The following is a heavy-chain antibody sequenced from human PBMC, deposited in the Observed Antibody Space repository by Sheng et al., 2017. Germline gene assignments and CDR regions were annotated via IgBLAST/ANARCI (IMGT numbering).Heavy chain of an antibody. CDR1: GGSISSYY. CDR3: AGIDNCSSTSCYRRTRWFDP. V-gene: IGHV4-59*01. D-gene: IGHD2-2*02. Sequence: QVQLQESGPGLVKPSETLSLTCTVSGGSISSYYWSWIRQPPGKGLEWIGYIYYSGSTNYNPSLKSRVTISVDTSKNQFSLKLSSVTAADTAVYYCAGIDNCSSTSCYRRTRWFDPWGTXEPWSPSPQ. J-gene: IGHJ5*02. CDR2: IYYSGST.